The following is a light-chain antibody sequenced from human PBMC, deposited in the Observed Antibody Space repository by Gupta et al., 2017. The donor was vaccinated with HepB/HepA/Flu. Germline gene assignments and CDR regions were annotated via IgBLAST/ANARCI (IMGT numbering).Light chain of an antibody. Sequence: QPVLTQPPSASGTPGQRVAISCSGSSSNVGRDNVYWYRQLPGTAPKLLIYNDDRRPSGVPDRFSGSKSGTSASLAISVLRSEDEAVYYCAAWDNSLSAYVFGTGTWVTVL. V-gene: IGLV1-47*02. J-gene: IGLJ1*01. CDR3: AAWDNSLSAYV. CDR1: SSNVGRDN. CDR2: NDD.